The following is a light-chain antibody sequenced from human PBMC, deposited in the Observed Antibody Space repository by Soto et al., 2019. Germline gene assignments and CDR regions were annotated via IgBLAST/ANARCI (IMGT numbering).Light chain of an antibody. V-gene: IGKV3D-20*02. J-gene: IGKJ1*01. Sequence: EIVLTQSPGTLSLSPGERATLSCRASQSVSSNYLAWYQQKPGQAPRPLTYGASSRATGIPARFSGSGSGTEFTLTTSRLEPEDFAVYYCQPRSSSTSGQGPKV. CDR3: QPRSSST. CDR1: QSVSSNY. CDR2: GAS.